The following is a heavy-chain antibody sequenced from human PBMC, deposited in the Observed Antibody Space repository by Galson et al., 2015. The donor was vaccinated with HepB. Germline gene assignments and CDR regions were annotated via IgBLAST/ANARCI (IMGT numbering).Heavy chain of an antibody. J-gene: IGHJ4*02. CDR1: GFTFSSYA. V-gene: IGHV3-64D*06. D-gene: IGHD6-13*01. CDR3: VKSAVAGYFDY. Sequence: SLRLSCAASGFTFSSYAMHWVRQAPGKGLEYVSAISSNGGSTYYADSVKGRFTISRDNSKNTLYLQMSNLRAEDTAVYYCVKSAVAGYFDYWGQGTLVTVSS. CDR2: ISSNGGST.